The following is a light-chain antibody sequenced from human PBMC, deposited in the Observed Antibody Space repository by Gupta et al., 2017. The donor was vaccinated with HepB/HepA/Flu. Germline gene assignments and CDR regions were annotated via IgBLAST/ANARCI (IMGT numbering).Light chain of an antibody. CDR2: YDS. Sequence: SYVLTQPPSVSVAPGKTDRITCGGNNIGSKSVHWYQQKPGQAPVLVIYYDSDRPSGIPERFSGSNSGNTATLTISRVEAGEEADYYCQVWDSSSDHVVFGGGTKLTGL. V-gene: IGLV3-21*04. CDR3: QVWDSSSDHVV. J-gene: IGLJ2*01. CDR1: NIGSKS.